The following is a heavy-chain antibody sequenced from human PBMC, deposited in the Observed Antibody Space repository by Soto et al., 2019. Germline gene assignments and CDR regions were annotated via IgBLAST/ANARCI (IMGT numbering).Heavy chain of an antibody. CDR3: ARLGRYCSSTSCYTTFDY. Sequence: SETLSLTCAVSVGSISSSNWLRGVRQPPGKGLEWIGEIYHSGSTNYNPSLKSRVTISVDKSKNQFSLKLSSVTAADTAVYYCARLGRYCSSTSCYTTFDYWGQGTLVTVSS. V-gene: IGHV4-4*02. CDR1: VGSISSSNW. CDR2: IYHSGST. J-gene: IGHJ4*02. D-gene: IGHD2-2*01.